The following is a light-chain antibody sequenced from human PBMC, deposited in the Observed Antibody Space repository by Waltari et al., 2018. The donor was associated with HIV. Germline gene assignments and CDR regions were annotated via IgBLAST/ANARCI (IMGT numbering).Light chain of an antibody. J-gene: IGLJ2*01. CDR3: TSYGGINNYVV. CDR1: SSNVGNYNL. V-gene: IGLV2-23*02. CDR2: EVS. Sequence: QSALTQPASVSGSPGQSITISCTGTSSNVGNYNLVSWYQHHPGKAPKLLIYEVSNRPSGVSNRFSGSKSGTTASLTVSGLQAEDEADYYCTSYGGINNYVVFGGGTKLTVL.